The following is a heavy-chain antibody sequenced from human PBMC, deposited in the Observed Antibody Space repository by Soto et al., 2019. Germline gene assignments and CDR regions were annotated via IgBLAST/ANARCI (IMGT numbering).Heavy chain of an antibody. J-gene: IGHJ5*02. Sequence: SETLSLTCTVSGGSVSSGSYYWSWIRQPPGKGLEWIGYIYYSRSTNYNPSLKSRVTISVDTSKNQFSLKLSSVTAADTAVYYCARAVLVGATLPTGSNWFDPWGQGTLVTVSS. V-gene: IGHV4-61*01. CDR1: GGSVSSGSYY. D-gene: IGHD1-26*01. CDR2: IYYSRST. CDR3: ARAVLVGATLPTGSNWFDP.